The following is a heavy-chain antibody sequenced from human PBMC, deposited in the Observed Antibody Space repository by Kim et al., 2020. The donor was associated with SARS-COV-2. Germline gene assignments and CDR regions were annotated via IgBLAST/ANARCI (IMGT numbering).Heavy chain of an antibody. J-gene: IGHJ4*02. Sequence: STGYADFVRSRFTISRDNAKRSLYMQMNGLRVEDTALYYCVGGYAGSPFDLWGQGSLVTVSS. CDR3: VGGYAGSPFDL. CDR2: ST. V-gene: IGHV3-20*03. D-gene: IGHD3-16*01.